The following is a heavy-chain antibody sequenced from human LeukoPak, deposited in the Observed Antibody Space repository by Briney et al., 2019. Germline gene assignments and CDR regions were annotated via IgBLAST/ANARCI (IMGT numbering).Heavy chain of an antibody. V-gene: IGHV4-39*07. Sequence: SETLSLTCTVSGGSISSYYWGWIRQPPGKGLEWIGSIYYSGSVYYNPSLKSRVTISVDTSKNQFSLKLSSVTAADTAVYYCARGAGTIGIAARGAWFDPWGQGTLVTVSS. D-gene: IGHD6-6*01. CDR1: GGSISSYY. CDR2: IYYSGSV. CDR3: ARGAGTIGIAARGAWFDP. J-gene: IGHJ5*02.